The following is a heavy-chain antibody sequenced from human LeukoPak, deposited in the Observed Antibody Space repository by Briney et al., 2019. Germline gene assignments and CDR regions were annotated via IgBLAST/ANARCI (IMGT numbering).Heavy chain of an antibody. D-gene: IGHD3-10*01. J-gene: IGHJ4*02. CDR1: GYTLTKYA. Sequence: ASVKVSCKASGYTLTKYAMIWVRKAPGQGLEWMGWINTNSGNPTYAQGFTGRFAFSLDTSVTTAYLQISSLKAADTAVYYCARRSSFGSASYYDDYWGQGTLVTVSS. CDR2: INTNSGNP. CDR3: ARRSSFGSASYYDDY. V-gene: IGHV7-4-1*02.